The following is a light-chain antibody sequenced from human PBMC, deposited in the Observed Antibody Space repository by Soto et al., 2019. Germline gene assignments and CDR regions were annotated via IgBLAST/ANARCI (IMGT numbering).Light chain of an antibody. CDR2: DAS. V-gene: IGKV3-15*01. Sequence: EIVMTQPPATLSVSPGERATLSCRASQSVSGKLAWYQQKPGQAPRLLIYDASTRATGIPARFSGSGSGTEFTLTISSLQSEDFAVYYCQQSNNWPWTFGQGTKVDI. CDR1: QSVSGK. J-gene: IGKJ1*01. CDR3: QQSNNWPWT.